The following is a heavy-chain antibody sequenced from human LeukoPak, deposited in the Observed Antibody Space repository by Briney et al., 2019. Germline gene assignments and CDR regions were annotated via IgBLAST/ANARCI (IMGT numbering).Heavy chain of an antibody. V-gene: IGHV3-53*01. CDR3: ARGTDYYDSSGHTWGYFDY. CDR2: IYSGGST. Sequence: PGGSLRLSCAASGFTVSSNYMSWVRQAPGKGLEWVSVIYSGGSTYYADSVKGRFTIPRDNSKNTLYLQMNSLRAEDTAVYYCARGTDYYDSSGHTWGYFDYWGQRTLVTVSS. D-gene: IGHD3-22*01. CDR1: GFTVSSNY. J-gene: IGHJ4*02.